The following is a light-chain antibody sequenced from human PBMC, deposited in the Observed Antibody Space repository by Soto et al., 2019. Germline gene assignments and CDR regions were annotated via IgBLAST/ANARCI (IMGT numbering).Light chain of an antibody. CDR3: QQYNNWALT. J-gene: IGKJ4*01. CDR1: QSVSSN. Sequence: EIVMTQSPATLSVSPGERATLSCRASQSVSSNLAWYQQKPGQAPRLLIYGASTRATGIPARFSGSGSGTEFPLTISRLQSEDFAVYYCQQYNNWALTFGGGTKVEIK. CDR2: GAS. V-gene: IGKV3D-15*01.